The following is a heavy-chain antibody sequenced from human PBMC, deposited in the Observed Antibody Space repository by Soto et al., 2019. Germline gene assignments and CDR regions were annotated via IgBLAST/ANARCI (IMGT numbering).Heavy chain of an antibody. V-gene: IGHV3-23*01. J-gene: IGHJ5*02. Sequence: EVQLLESGGGLVQPGGSLRLSCATSGFTFTSHVISWVRQAPGKGLEWVSAASARNTNTYYADSARGRFTISRDNSKSTVYLQLDSFRVEVTAVYHCAKGVTSYGPRGYSSSWYGWFDPWGQGTLVVVSS. CDR1: GFTFTSHV. CDR2: ASARNTNT. CDR3: AKGVTSYGPRGYSSSWYGWFDP. D-gene: IGHD6-13*01.